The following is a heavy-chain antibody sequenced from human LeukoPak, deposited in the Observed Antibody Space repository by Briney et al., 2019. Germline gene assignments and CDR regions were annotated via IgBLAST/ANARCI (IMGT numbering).Heavy chain of an antibody. Sequence: GGSLRLSCAASGFTFSSYWMSWVSQAPGKGLEWVANIKQDGSEKYYVDSVKGRFTISRDNAKNSLYLQMHNLRPEDTAVYYCARSIEGVYYFDYWGQGTLVTVSS. D-gene: IGHD3-16*01. V-gene: IGHV3-7*05. CDR3: ARSIEGVYYFDY. J-gene: IGHJ4*02. CDR1: GFTFSSYW. CDR2: IKQDGSEK.